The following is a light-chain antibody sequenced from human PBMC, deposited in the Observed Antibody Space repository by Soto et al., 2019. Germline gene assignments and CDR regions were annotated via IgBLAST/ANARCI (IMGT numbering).Light chain of an antibody. J-gene: IGKJ1*01. CDR1: QSISSY. Sequence: DTQMNQSPSSLSASVGDSIAITCRASQSISSYLNWYQQKPGKAPKLLISAASILQSGVPSRFSGSGSGTEFTLTISSLQPDDFATYYCQHYNSYSEAFGQGTKVDI. V-gene: IGKV1-5*01. CDR3: QHYNSYSEA. CDR2: AAS.